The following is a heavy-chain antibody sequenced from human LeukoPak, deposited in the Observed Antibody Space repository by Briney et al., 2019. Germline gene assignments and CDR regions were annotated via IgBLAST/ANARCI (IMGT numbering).Heavy chain of an antibody. CDR1: GGSISGYY. J-gene: IGHJ4*02. V-gene: IGHV4-59*01. CDR2: IFYSGST. CDR3: ARGEWDLLFDY. D-gene: IGHD1-26*01. Sequence: SETLSLTCTVSGGSISGYYWSWIRQPPGKGLEWIGYIFYSGSTNYNPSLKSRVTISVDTSKNRFSLKLSSVTAADTAVYYCARGEWDLLFDYWGQGTLVTVSS.